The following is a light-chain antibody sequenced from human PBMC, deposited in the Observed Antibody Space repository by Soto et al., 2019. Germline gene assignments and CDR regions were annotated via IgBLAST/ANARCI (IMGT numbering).Light chain of an antibody. CDR3: QQYDNLPPFT. CDR2: GAS. V-gene: IGKV1-33*01. CDR1: QDIRTS. J-gene: IGKJ3*01. Sequence: DIQMTQSPSSLSASVGARISITCQASQDIRTSLSWFQQKPGRAPKLLIYGASNLETGVPSRFRGSGSWTDFTFPISSLQTEDIATYYCQQYDNLPPFTFCPGTKVDIK.